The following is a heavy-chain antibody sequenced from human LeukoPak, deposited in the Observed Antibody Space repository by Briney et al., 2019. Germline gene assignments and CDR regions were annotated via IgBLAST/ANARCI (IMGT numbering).Heavy chain of an antibody. CDR3: ARVKGVPFWFDP. Sequence: GGSLRLSCAASGFTFSSYSMDWVRQAPGKGLEWVSSISSSSSYIYYADSVKGRFTISRDNAKNSLYLQMNSLRAEDTAVYYCARVKGVPFWFDPWGQGTLVTVSS. CDR1: GFTFSSYS. V-gene: IGHV3-21*01. J-gene: IGHJ5*02. CDR2: ISSSSSYI.